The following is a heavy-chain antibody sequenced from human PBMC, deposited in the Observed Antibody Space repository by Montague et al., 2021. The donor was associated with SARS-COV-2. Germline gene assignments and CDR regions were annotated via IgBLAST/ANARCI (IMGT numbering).Heavy chain of an antibody. Sequence: SLRLSYAASGFTVRSNYMSWVRQAPGKGLEWVSVIYSGDSTYYADSVKGRFTISRDNSKNTLYLQMNSLRAEDTAVYYCAARARYYYDMDVWGQGTLVTVSS. CDR1: GFTVRSNY. CDR2: IYSGDST. V-gene: IGHV3-66*01. CDR3: AARARYYYDMDV. J-gene: IGHJ6*02.